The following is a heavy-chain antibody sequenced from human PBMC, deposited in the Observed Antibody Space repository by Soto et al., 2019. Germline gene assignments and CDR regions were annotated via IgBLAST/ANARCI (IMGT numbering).Heavy chain of an antibody. CDR3: ARDSSIAARLGNYYYYGMDV. D-gene: IGHD6-6*01. J-gene: IGHJ6*02. CDR1: GYTFTGYY. CDR2: INPNSGGT. Sequence: GASVKVSCKASGYTFTGYYMHWVRQAPGQGLEWMGWINPNSGGTNYAQKFQGRVTMTRDTSISTAYMELSRLRSDDTAVYYCARDSSIAARLGNYYYYGMDVWGQGTTVTAP. V-gene: IGHV1-2*02.